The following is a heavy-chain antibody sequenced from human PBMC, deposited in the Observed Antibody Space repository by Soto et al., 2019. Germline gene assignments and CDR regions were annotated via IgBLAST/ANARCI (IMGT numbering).Heavy chain of an antibody. CDR3: ARMGLHLGELSRNWFDP. J-gene: IGHJ5*02. CDR2: IYSSGRT. V-gene: IGHV4-31*03. D-gene: IGHD3-16*02. CDR1: GGSINSDEFY. Sequence: QVQLQESGPGLVKPSQTLSLTCSLSGGSINSDEFYWTWIRQSPGKGLEWIGYIYSSGRTHYNPSLKSRINISSDTSNNLLSLRLSSVTAADTAVYYCARMGLHLGELSRNWFDPWGRGTLVTVSS.